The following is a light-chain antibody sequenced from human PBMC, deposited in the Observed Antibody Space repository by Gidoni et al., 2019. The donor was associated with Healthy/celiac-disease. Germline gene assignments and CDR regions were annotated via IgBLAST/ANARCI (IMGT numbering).Light chain of an antibody. CDR1: QSLLHSNGYNY. Sequence: DIVMTQSPLSLPVTPGEPASISCRSSQSLLHSNGYNYLDWYLQKPGQSPQPLIYLVSNRASGVPDRFSGSGSGTDFTLKISRVEAEDVGVYYCMQALQTPAFGGGTKVEIK. V-gene: IGKV2-28*01. J-gene: IGKJ4*01. CDR3: MQALQTPA. CDR2: LVS.